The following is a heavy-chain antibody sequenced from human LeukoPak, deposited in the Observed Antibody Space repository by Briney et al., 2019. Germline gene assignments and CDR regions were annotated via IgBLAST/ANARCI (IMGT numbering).Heavy chain of an antibody. CDR3: ARGGREYYFDY. CDR2: INHSGST. V-gene: IGHV4-34*01. Sequence: PSETLSLICAGYGGSFSGYYWSWIRQPPGKGLEWNGEINHSGSTNYNPSLKNRVTISVDTSKNQFSLKLSSVTAADTAVYYCARGGREYYFDYWGQGTLVTVSS. J-gene: IGHJ4*02. D-gene: IGHD3-10*01. CDR1: GGSFSGYY.